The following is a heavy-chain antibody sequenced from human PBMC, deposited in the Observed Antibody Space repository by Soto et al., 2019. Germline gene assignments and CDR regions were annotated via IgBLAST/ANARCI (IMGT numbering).Heavy chain of an antibody. Sequence: SETLSLTCAVYGGSFSGYYWSWIRQPPGKGLEWIGEINHSGSTNYNPSLKSRVTISVDTSKNQFSLKLSSVTAADTAVYYCARVRGVRGATNWFDPWGQGTLVTVSS. V-gene: IGHV4-34*01. CDR3: ARVRGVRGATNWFDP. CDR2: INHSGST. CDR1: GGSFSGYY. J-gene: IGHJ5*02. D-gene: IGHD3-10*01.